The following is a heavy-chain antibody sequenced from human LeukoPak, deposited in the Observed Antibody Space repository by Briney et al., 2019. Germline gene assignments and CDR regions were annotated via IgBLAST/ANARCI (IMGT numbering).Heavy chain of an antibody. CDR1: GDSISSTIYY. CDR3: ARPMYNSRDSFDP. V-gene: IGHV4-39*01. CDR2: IYFNGGST. Sequence: SETLSLTCTVSGDSISSTIYYWGWIRQPPGKGLEWIGSIYFNGGSTYYNPSLKSRATISVDTSRNQFSLMLRSVTAADTAVYYCARPMYNSRDSFDPWGQGTLVTVSS. D-gene: IGHD2/OR15-2a*01. J-gene: IGHJ5*02.